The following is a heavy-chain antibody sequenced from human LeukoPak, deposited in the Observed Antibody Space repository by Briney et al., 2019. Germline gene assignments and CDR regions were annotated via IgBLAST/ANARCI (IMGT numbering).Heavy chain of an antibody. J-gene: IGHJ4*02. D-gene: IGHD3-3*01. V-gene: IGHV1-46*01. CDR1: GYTFTGYY. Sequence: GASVKVSCKPSGYTFTGYYLHWVRQAPGQGLEWMGIINPSDGSTSYAQKFQGRVTMTRDTSTSTVYMELSSLRSEDTAVYYCAREESDYNFWSGGDFWGQGTLVTVSS. CDR3: AREESDYNFWSGGDF. CDR2: INPSDGST.